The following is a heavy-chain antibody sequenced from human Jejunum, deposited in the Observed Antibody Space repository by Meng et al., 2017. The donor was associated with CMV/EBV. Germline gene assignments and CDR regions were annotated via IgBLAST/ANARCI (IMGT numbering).Heavy chain of an antibody. Sequence: KVSCKASGSSFSDYYMNWVRQAPGQGLEWMGWINPKTGGTDYAQKFQGRVTLTRDTSITTVYMELSNLKSDDSAVYYCSSAPGDYWGQGTLVTVSS. D-gene: IGHD1-14*01. CDR3: SSAPGDY. CDR1: GSSFSDYY. CDR2: INPKTGGT. J-gene: IGHJ4*02. V-gene: IGHV1-2*02.